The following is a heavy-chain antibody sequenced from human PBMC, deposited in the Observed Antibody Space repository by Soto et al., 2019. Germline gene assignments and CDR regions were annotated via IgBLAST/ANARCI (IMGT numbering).Heavy chain of an antibody. CDR1: GYTFTSYG. Sequence: GASVKVSCKASGYTFTSYGVSWVRQAPGQGLEWMGWISAYNGNTNYAQKLQGRVTMTTDTSTSTAYMELRSLRSDDTAVYYCARSFYGSESYYKSHDAFDIWGQGTMVTVSS. D-gene: IGHD3-10*01. V-gene: IGHV1-18*01. CDR2: ISAYNGNT. CDR3: ARSFYGSESYYKSHDAFDI. J-gene: IGHJ3*02.